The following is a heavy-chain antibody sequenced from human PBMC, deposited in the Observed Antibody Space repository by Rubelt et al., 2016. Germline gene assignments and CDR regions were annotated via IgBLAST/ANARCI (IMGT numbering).Heavy chain of an antibody. J-gene: IGHJ6*02. V-gene: IGHV1-69*01. CDR1: GGTFSSYA. CDR3: ARDLRGYSYGYYGMDG. CDR2: IIPIFGTA. Sequence: QVQLVQSGAEVKKPGSSVKVSCKASGGTFSSYAISWVRQAPGQGLEWMGGIIPIFGTANYAQKFQGRVTITADESTSTAYMELSSLRAEDTAVYYCARDLRGYSYGYYGMDGWGQGTTVTVSS. D-gene: IGHD5-18*01.